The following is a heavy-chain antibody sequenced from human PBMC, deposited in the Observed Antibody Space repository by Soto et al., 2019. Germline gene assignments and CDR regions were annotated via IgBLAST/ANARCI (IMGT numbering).Heavy chain of an antibody. CDR1: GGTFSSYA. D-gene: IGHD2-2*02. CDR3: ASRPIPAINGMDV. Sequence: QVQLVQSGAEVKTPGSSVKVSCKASGGTFSSYAISWVRQAPGQGLEWMGGIIPIFGTANYTQKFQGRVTITADESASTAYMERSSLRVEDTAVYYCASRPIPAINGMDVWGQGTTVTVPS. CDR2: IIPIFGTA. V-gene: IGHV1-69*01. J-gene: IGHJ6*02.